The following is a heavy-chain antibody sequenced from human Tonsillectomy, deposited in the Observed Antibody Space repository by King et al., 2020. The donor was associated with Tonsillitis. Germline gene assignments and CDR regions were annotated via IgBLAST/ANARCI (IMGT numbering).Heavy chain of an antibody. CDR2: INSDGNTT. J-gene: IGHJ4*02. CDR1: GSTFSSYW. CDR3: ARARSGGHIDAFDY. Sequence: VQLVESGGGLVQPGGPLRLSCASSGSTFSSYWMHWVRQAPGKGLVWVSRINSDGNTTSYADSVKGRFTISRDNAKNTLYLQMNSLRAEDTAVYYCARARSGGHIDAFDYWGQGTLVTVSS. D-gene: IGHD1-26*01. V-gene: IGHV3-74*02.